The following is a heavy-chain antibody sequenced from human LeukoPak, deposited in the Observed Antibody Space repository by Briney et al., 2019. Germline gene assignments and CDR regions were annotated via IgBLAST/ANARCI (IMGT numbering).Heavy chain of an antibody. V-gene: IGHV3-72*01. D-gene: IGHD6-25*01. Sequence: GGSLRPSCVVSGFTSSDHYIDWARQAPGKGLEWVGRIRNKVNSYTTEYAASVKDRFTISRDDSKNSVWLQMNSLKTEDSAVYYCATSNSNGLSLFDYWGQGTLVTVSS. J-gene: IGHJ4*02. CDR3: ATSNSNGLSLFDY. CDR2: IRNKVNSYTT. CDR1: GFTSSDHY.